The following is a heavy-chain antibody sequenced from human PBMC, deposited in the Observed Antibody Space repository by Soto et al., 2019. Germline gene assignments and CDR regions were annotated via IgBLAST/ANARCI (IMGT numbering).Heavy chain of an antibody. Sequence: PSETLSLTCTVSGGSISSYYWSWIRQPPGKGLEWIGYIYYSGSTNYNPSLKSRATISVDTSKNQFSLKLSSVTAADTAVYYCARGENDFWSGYWRGDPFDYWGQGTQVTVSS. J-gene: IGHJ4*02. D-gene: IGHD3-3*01. CDR3: ARGENDFWSGYWRGDPFDY. CDR1: GGSISSYY. V-gene: IGHV4-59*01. CDR2: IYYSGST.